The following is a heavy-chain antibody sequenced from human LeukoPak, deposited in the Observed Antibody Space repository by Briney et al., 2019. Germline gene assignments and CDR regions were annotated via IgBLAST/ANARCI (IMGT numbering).Heavy chain of an antibody. CDR2: IIPIFGTA. V-gene: IGHV1-69*13. J-gene: IGHJ4*02. Sequence: ASVKVSCKASGGTFSSYAIGWVRQAPGQGLEWMGGIIPIFGTANYAQKFQGRVTITADESTSTAYMELSSLRSEDTAVYYCARDSLRGYSYGPNYFDYWGQGTLVTVSS. CDR1: GGTFSSYA. CDR3: ARDSLRGYSYGPNYFDY. D-gene: IGHD5-18*01.